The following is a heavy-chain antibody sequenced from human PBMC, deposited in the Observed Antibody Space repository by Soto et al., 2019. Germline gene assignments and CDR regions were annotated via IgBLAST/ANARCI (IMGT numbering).Heavy chain of an antibody. D-gene: IGHD2-2*01. CDR1: GASVSSKSAG. CDR2: TYYRSKWYN. Sequence: SQTLSLTCAISGASVSSKSAGWNCIIHSPSRFLEWLGRTYYRSKWYNDYAVSVKSRITINPDTSKNQFSLHLNSVTPEDTAVYYCGTFLSTTSPDVWGEGTTVTVSS. V-gene: IGHV6-1*01. CDR3: GTFLSTTSPDV. J-gene: IGHJ6*04.